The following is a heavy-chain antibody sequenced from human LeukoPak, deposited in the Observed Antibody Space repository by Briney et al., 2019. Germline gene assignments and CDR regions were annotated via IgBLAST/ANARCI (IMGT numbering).Heavy chain of an antibody. J-gene: IGHJ1*01. Sequence: GESLKISCKGSGYSFSTYWIGWVRQMPGKGLEWMGSIYPGDSDTRYSPSFQGQVTISADKSISTAYLQWSSLKASDTAMYYCARRAEAAEDFHHWGQGTLVTVSS. CDR1: GYSFSTYW. V-gene: IGHV5-51*01. CDR3: ARRAEAAEDFHH. D-gene: IGHD1-14*01. CDR2: IYPGDSDT.